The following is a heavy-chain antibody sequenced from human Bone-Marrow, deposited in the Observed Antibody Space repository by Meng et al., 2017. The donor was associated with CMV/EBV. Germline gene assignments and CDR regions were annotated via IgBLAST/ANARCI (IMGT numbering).Heavy chain of an antibody. V-gene: IGHV1-2*02. D-gene: IGHD3-22*01. CDR3: ARGPITMMVVAPYGMDV. J-gene: IGHJ6*02. CDR2: ISPNSGGT. Sequence: ASVKVSCKASGYIFSDYYMHWVRQAPGQGLEWMGWISPNSGGTNYAQRFQGRVTMTSETSITTAYMELSSLTSDDTAVYYCARGPITMMVVAPYGMDVWGQGTTVTVSS. CDR1: GYIFSDYY.